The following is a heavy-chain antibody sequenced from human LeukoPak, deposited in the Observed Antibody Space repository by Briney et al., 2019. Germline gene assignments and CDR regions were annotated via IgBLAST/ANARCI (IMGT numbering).Heavy chain of an antibody. CDR3: ARAGGTMIVNAFDI. CDR2: IDPSDSYT. CDR1: GYSFTSYW. J-gene: IGHJ3*02. Sequence: GESLKISCKGSGYSFTSYWISWVRQMPGKGLEWMGRIDPSDSYTNYSPSFQGHVTISADKSISTAYLQWSSLRASDTAMYYCARAGGTMIVNAFDIWGQGTMVTVSS. V-gene: IGHV5-10-1*01. D-gene: IGHD3-22*01.